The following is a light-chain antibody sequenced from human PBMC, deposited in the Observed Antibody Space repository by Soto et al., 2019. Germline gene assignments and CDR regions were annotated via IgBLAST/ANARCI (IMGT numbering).Light chain of an antibody. Sequence: QSVLTQPPAASGTPGQRVTISCSGCNCNIGSYNENSYQQLPPTAPKLLIDSNNKRPSGVPYRLSGSKSATSASLAIIGVLSEDEEDYYCSTWDDSRNGPVFGGGTKVTVL. CDR2: SNN. CDR3: STWDDSRNGPV. CDR1: NCNIGSYN. J-gene: IGLJ2*01. V-gene: IGLV1-44*01.